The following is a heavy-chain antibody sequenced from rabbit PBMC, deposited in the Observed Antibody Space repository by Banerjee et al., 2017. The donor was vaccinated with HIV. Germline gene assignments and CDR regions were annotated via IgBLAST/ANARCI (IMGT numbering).Heavy chain of an antibody. CDR3: ARGINSSAAAGYGYGSNL. D-gene: IGHD6-1*01. V-gene: IGHV1S43*01. Sequence: QSLEESGGDLVKPGASLTLTCTASGFSLSNNYVMCWVRQAPGKGLEWIACIYTSSGSAYYASWAKGRFTISRSTSLNTVDLKMTSLTAADTATYFCARGINSSAAAGYGYGSNLWGPGTLVTVS. J-gene: IGHJ4*01. CDR1: GFSLSNNYV. CDR2: IYTSSGSA.